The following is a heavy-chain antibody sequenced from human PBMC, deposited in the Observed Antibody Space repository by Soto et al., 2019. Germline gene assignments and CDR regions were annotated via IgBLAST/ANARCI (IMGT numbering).Heavy chain of an antibody. D-gene: IGHD4-4*01. CDR3: ARDKRGVDYSNYYYYYMDV. CDR2: IWYDGSNK. Sequence: VSFCSCATHQVSKAPGKGLEWVAVIWYDGSNKYYADSVKGRFTISRDNSKNTLYLQMNSLRAEDTAVYYCARDKRGVDYSNYYYYYMDVWGKGTTVTVSS. CDR1: VSFCSCA. V-gene: IGHV3-33*01. J-gene: IGHJ6*03.